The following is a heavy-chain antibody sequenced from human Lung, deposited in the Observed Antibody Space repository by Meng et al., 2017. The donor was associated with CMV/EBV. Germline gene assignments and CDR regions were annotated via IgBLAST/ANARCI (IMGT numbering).Heavy chain of an antibody. D-gene: IGHD5-24*01. CDR1: GFSLSNYW. Sequence: GESLKISCVASGFSLSNYWMTWVRQAPGKALEWVANINHDGSQSYYVDSVRGRFTITRDDGGNSLYLQMNSLGGDDTAVYYCARDPNEDGGVTLDNWGQGILVTVSS. J-gene: IGHJ4*02. V-gene: IGHV3-7*01. CDR3: ARDPNEDGGVTLDN. CDR2: INHDGSQS.